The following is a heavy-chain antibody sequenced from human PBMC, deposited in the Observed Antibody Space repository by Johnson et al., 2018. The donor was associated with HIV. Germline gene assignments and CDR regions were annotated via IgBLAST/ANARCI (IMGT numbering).Heavy chain of an antibody. Sequence: QMLLVESGGGVVQPGRSLRLSCAASGFTFSSNAMHWVRQSPGKGLEWVAVISFDGTNTYYGDSVKGRFTISRDNSNNKLYLQMNSLRTEDTAVYYCARDRLLWFRELWPHDALDICGQGTMVTVSS. CDR2: ISFDGTNT. V-gene: IGHV3-30-3*01. D-gene: IGHD3-10*01. J-gene: IGHJ3*02. CDR1: GFTFSSNA. CDR3: ARDRLLWFRELWPHDALDI.